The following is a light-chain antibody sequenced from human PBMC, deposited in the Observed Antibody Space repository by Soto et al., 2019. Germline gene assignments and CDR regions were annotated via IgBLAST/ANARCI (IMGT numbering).Light chain of an antibody. CDR1: QSVLYSSNNKNY. CDR3: QQSYSTPQT. CDR2: WAS. Sequence: DIVMTQSPDSLAVSLGERATINCKSSQSVLYSSNNKNYLAWYQQKPGQPPKLLIYWASTRESGVPDRFSGSGSGTDFTLTISSLQDEDVEVYYCQQSYSTPQTLGQGTKVDIK. J-gene: IGKJ1*01. V-gene: IGKV4-1*01.